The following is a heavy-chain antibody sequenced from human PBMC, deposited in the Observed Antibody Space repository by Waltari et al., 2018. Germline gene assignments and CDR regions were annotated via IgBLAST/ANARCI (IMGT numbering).Heavy chain of an antibody. J-gene: IGHJ5*02. CDR1: GFTFGDYA. D-gene: IGHD3-3*01. CDR3: TSYRGYYDFWSGRFDP. CDR2: IRSKAYGGTT. V-gene: IGHV3-49*03. Sequence: EVQLVESGGGLVQPGRSLRLSCTASGFTFGDYAMSWFRPAPGKGLEWVGFIRSKAYGGTTEYAASVKGRFTISRDDSKSIAYLQMNSLKTEDTAVYYCTSYRGYYDFWSGRFDPWGQGTLVTVSS.